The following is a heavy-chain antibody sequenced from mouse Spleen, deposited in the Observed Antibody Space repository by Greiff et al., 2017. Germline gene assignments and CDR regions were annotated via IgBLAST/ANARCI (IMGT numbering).Heavy chain of an antibody. V-gene: IGHV5-9-3*01. CDR1: GFTFSSYA. J-gene: IGHJ3*01. Sequence: EVQVVESGGGLVKLGGSLKLSCAASGFTFSSYAMSWVRQTPEKRLEWVATISSGGGNTYYPDSVKGRFTISRDNAKNTLYLQMSSLKSEDMAMYYCARQDYYDYDGFAYWGQGTLVTVSA. CDR3: ARQDYYDYDGFAY. CDR2: ISSGGGNT. D-gene: IGHD2-4*01.